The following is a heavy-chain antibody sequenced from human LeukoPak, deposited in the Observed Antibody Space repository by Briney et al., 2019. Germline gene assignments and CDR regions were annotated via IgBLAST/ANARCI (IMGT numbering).Heavy chain of an antibody. D-gene: IGHD5-18*01. J-gene: IGHJ4*02. CDR1: GGSISSGGYS. CDR2: MFDSGST. V-gene: IGHV4-30-2*01. Sequence: PSETLSLTCAVSGGSISSGGYSWSWLRQPPGKGLEWLGYMFDSGSTYYSPSLRSRVTISVDTSKNQFSLKLSSVTAADTAVYYCARGGYSYGWVFDYWGQGTLVTVSS. CDR3: ARGGYSYGWVFDY.